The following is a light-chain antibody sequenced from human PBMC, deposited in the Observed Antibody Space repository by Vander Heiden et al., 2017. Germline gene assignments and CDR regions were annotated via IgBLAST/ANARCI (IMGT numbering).Light chain of an antibody. V-gene: IGKV4-1*01. CDR1: PSCVIKSDNNNY. Sequence: VITQSPVTLAVALGAVATIKSETSPSCVIKSDNNNYLAWYQQKPGQPPKLLIYGASSRESGIPDRFSGSGSGTDFTLTISSLEAEDVAVYYCQQYGSTPLTFGPGTKVEIK. J-gene: IGKJ1*01. CDR2: GAS. CDR3: QQYGSTPLT.